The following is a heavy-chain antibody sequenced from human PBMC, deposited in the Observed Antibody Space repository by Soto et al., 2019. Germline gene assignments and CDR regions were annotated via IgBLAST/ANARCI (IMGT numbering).Heavy chain of an antibody. D-gene: IGHD2-8*01. Sequence: GGSLRLSCAASGFTFSDAWMNWVRQAPGKGPEWIGRVKAEVSGGTTDYAAPVKGRFTISRDDSKTTLYLQMNSLKSEDTAVYYCTADLWRSTKQAHDYWGQGTLVTVSS. V-gene: IGHV3-15*04. CDR3: TADLWRSTKQAHDY. CDR1: GFTFSDAW. CDR2: VKAEVSGGTT. J-gene: IGHJ4*02.